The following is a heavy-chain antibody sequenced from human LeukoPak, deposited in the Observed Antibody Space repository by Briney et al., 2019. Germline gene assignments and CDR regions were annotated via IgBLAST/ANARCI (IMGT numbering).Heavy chain of an antibody. CDR3: ARLAIEVAGTWYFDL. D-gene: IGHD6-19*01. CDR2: IYYSGST. CDR1: GGSISSYY. J-gene: IGHJ2*01. Sequence: SETLSLTCTVSGGSISSYYWSWIRQPPGKGLEWIGYIYYSGSTNYNPSLKSRVTISVDTSKNQFSLKLSSVTAADTAVYYCARLAIEVAGTWYFDLWGRGTLVTVSS. V-gene: IGHV4-59*08.